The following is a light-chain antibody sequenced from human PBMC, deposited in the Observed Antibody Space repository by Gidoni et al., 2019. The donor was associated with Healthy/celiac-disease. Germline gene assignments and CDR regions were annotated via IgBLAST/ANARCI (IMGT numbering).Light chain of an antibody. CDR1: QSVSSN. CDR3: QQYNNWPLFG. Sequence: EIVMTQSPATLSVSPGERATLSCRSSQSVSSNLAWYQQKPGQAPRLLIYGASTSATGIPARFSGSGSGTEFTLTISSLQSEDFAVYYCQQYNNWPLFGFGPGTKVDIK. V-gene: IGKV3-15*01. J-gene: IGKJ3*01. CDR2: GAS.